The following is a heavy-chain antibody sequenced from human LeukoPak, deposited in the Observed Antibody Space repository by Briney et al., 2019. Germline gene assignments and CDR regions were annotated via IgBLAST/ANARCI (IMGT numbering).Heavy chain of an antibody. D-gene: IGHD4-17*01. V-gene: IGHV3-21*01. Sequence: GGSLRLSCAASGFTFSSYSMNWVRQAPGKGLEWVSSISSSSYIYYADSVKGRFTISRDNAKNSLYLQMNSLRAEDTAVYYCARGIAVTKAYFDYWGQGTLVTVSS. J-gene: IGHJ4*02. CDR1: GFTFSSYS. CDR2: ISSSSYI. CDR3: ARGIAVTKAYFDY.